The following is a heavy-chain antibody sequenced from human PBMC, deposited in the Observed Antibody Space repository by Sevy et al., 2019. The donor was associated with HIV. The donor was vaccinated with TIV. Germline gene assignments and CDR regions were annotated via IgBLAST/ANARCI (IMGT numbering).Heavy chain of an antibody. CDR3: AKDYVWRSGSYLDYLFSAFDI. Sequence: GGSLRLSCAASGFTFDDYTMHWVRQAPGKGLEWVSLISWDGGSTYYADSVKGRFTISRDNSKNSLYLQMNSLRTEDTALYYCAKDYVWRSGSYLDYLFSAFDIWGQGTMVTVSS. D-gene: IGHD1-26*01. CDR1: GFTFDDYT. J-gene: IGHJ3*02. V-gene: IGHV3-43*01. CDR2: ISWDGGST.